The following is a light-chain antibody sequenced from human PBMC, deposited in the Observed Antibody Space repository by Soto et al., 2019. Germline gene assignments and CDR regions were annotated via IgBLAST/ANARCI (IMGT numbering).Light chain of an antibody. J-gene: IGLJ1*01. CDR2: EVS. CDR1: SSDVGGYNY. Sequence: QSALTQPASVSGSPGQSITISCTGTSSDVGGYNYVSWYQQHPGKAPKLMIYEVSNRPSGVSNRFSGSKSGNTASLTISGLQADDEADYYCSSYTSSSIDYVFGTGTKVTGL. CDR3: SSYTSSSIDYV. V-gene: IGLV2-14*01.